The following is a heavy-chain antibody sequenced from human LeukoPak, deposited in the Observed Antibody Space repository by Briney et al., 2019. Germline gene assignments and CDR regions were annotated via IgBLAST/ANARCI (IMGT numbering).Heavy chain of an antibody. J-gene: IGHJ4*02. V-gene: IGHV1-69*06. CDR3: ARGTFGGVIAFAPSFDY. D-gene: IGHD3-16*02. Sequence: GSSVKVSCKASGGTFSSYAISWVRQAPGQGLEWMGGIIPIFGTANYAQKFQGGVTITADKSTSTAYMELSSLRSEDTAVYYCARGTFGGVIAFAPSFDYWGQGTLVTVSS. CDR2: IIPIFGTA. CDR1: GGTFSSYA.